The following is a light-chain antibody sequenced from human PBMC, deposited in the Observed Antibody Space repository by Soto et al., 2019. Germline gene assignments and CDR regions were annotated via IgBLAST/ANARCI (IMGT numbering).Light chain of an antibody. CDR3: CSYAGSRTWV. CDR1: SSDVGGYNF. Sequence: QSVLTRPASVSGSPGQSITISCTGTSSDVGGYNFVSWYQQHPGKAPKLMIYDVTKRPSEVSNRFSGSKSGNTASLTISGLQAEDEADYYCCSYAGSRTWVFGGGTQLTVL. V-gene: IGLV2-23*02. J-gene: IGLJ3*02. CDR2: DVT.